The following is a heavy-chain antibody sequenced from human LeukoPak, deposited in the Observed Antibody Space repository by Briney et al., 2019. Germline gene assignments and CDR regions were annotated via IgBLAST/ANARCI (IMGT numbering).Heavy chain of an antibody. Sequence: PGGSLRLSCAASGFTFSSYGMHWVRQAPGKGLEWVAVIWYDGSNKYYAYSVKGRFTISRDNSKNTLYLQMNSLRAEDTAVYYCASSYGSGFDGFWGQGTLVTVSS. V-gene: IGHV3-33*01. D-gene: IGHD3-10*01. J-gene: IGHJ4*02. CDR2: IWYDGSNK. CDR3: ASSYGSGFDGF. CDR1: GFTFSSYG.